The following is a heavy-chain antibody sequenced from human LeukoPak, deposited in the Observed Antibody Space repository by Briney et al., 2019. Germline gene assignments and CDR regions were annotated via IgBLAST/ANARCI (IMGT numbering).Heavy chain of an antibody. J-gene: IGHJ5*02. CDR2: ISAYNGNT. CDR1: GYTFTSYG. Sequence: ASVKVSCKASGYTFTSYGISWVRQAPGQGLEWMGWISAYNGNTNYAQKLQGRVTMTTDTSTSTAYMELRSLRSDDTAVYYCARVRGTMIVVVISSVSNNWFDPWGQGTLVTVSS. CDR3: ARVRGTMIVVVISSVSNNWFDP. V-gene: IGHV1-18*01. D-gene: IGHD3-22*01.